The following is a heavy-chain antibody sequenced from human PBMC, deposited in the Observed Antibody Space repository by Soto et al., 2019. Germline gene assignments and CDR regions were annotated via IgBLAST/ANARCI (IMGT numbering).Heavy chain of an antibody. CDR2: IYPGDSDT. CDR3: ASRGVVVAADSYGMDV. J-gene: IGHJ6*02. D-gene: IGHD2-15*01. V-gene: IGHV5-51*01. CDR1: GYSFTSYW. Sequence: GESLKISCKGSGYSFTSYWIGWVRQMPGKGLEWMGIIYPGDSDTRYSPSFQGQVTISADKSISTAYLQWSSLKASDTAMYYCASRGVVVAADSYGMDVWGQGTTVTVSS.